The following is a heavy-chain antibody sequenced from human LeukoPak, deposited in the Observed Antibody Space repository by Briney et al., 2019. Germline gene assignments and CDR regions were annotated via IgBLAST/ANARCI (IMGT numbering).Heavy chain of an antibody. CDR1: GFTFSSYW. V-gene: IGHV3-74*01. J-gene: IGHJ3*02. CDR2: INSDGSST. D-gene: IGHD3-10*01. CDR3: AILSATITMVRRRGFHDAFDI. Sequence: GGSLRLSCAASGFTFSSYWMHWVRQAPGKGLVWVSRINSDGSSTSYADSVKGRFTISRDNAKNTLYLQMNSLRAEDTAVYYCAILSATITMVRRRGFHDAFDIWGQGTMVTVSS.